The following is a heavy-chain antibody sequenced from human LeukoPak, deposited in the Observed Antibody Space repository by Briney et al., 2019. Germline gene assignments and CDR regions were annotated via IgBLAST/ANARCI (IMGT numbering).Heavy chain of an antibody. CDR3: AKKGGATSGNWFDP. V-gene: IGHV4-61*01. Sequence: PSETLSLTCTVSGGSVSSGSYYWNWIRQPPGKGLEWIGYISYSGSTNYNPSLKRRVTISVDTSKNQFSLKLSSVTAADTAVYYCAKKGGATSGNWFDPWGQGTLVTVSS. CDR1: GGSVSSGSYY. CDR2: ISYSGST. J-gene: IGHJ5*02. D-gene: IGHD5-12*01.